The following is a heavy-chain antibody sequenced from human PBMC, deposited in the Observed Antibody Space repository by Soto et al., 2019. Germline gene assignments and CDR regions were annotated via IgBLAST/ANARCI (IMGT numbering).Heavy chain of an antibody. CDR2: ISSSGNTI. J-gene: IGHJ5*02. Sequence: QVQLVESGGGVVKTSGSLRLACAASGFTFSDYYMSWVRQAPGKGLEWVSYISSSGNTIYYADSVKGRFTISRDNAKNSVYLQINILRAEDTALYFCAKMSSENYYDPVFSWGQGTLVTVSS. D-gene: IGHD3-22*01. V-gene: IGHV3-11*01. CDR1: GFTFSDYY. CDR3: AKMSSENYYDPVFS.